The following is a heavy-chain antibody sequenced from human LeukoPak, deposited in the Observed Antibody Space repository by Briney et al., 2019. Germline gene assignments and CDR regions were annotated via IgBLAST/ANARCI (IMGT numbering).Heavy chain of an antibody. Sequence: TGGSLRLSCAASGFTFSSYGMHWVRRAPGKGLEWVAVIWYDGSNKYYADSVKGRFTISRDNSKNTLYLQMNSLRAEDTAVYYCARDTDYGDTYYFDYWGQGTLVTVSS. J-gene: IGHJ4*02. V-gene: IGHV3-33*01. D-gene: IGHD4-17*01. CDR1: GFTFSSYG. CDR3: ARDTDYGDTYYFDY. CDR2: IWYDGSNK.